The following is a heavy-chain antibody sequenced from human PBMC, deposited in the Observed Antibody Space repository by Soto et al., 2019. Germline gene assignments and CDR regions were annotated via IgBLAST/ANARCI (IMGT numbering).Heavy chain of an antibody. CDR3: ARHASRGYSSSWYFED. CDR2: TYYSAGT. J-gene: IGHJ4*02. V-gene: IGHV4-39*01. D-gene: IGHD6-13*01. CDR1: GGSVSSSSYY. Sequence: SETLSLTCNVSGGSVSSSSYYWGWIRQAPGKGLEWIVSTYYSAGTYYNPYLKSRITTSMDASKNQFSLTVTSVTAADTAIYYCARHASRGYSSSWYFEDWGQGTPVTVSS.